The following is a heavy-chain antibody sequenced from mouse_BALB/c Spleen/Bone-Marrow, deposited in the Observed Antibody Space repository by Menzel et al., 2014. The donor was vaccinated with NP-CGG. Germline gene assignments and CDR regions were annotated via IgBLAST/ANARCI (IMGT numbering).Heavy chain of an antibody. V-gene: IGHV1-18*01. CDR2: INPYNGGT. D-gene: IGHD4-1*01. CDR3: ANWDWFAN. J-gene: IGHJ3*01. CDR1: GYSFTAYT. Sequence: EVQGVESGPELVKPGASMKISCKASGYSFTAYTMNWVKQSHGKNLEWIGLINPYNGGTTYNQKFKDKATLTVDKSSSTACMELLSLTSEDSAVYYCANWDWFANWGQGTLVTFS.